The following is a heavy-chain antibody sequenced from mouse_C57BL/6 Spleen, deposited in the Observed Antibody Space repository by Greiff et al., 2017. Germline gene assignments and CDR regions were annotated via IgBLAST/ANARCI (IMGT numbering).Heavy chain of an antibody. CDR1: GFTFSSYA. Sequence: EVHLVESGGGLVKPGGSLKLSCAASGFTFSSYAMSWVRQTPEKRLEWVATISDGGSYTYYPDNVKGRFTISRDNAKNNLYLQMSHLKSEDTAMYYCARGDDYDGDYAMDYWGQGTSVTVSS. V-gene: IGHV5-4*01. CDR3: ARGDDYDGDYAMDY. CDR2: ISDGGSYT. J-gene: IGHJ4*01. D-gene: IGHD2-4*01.